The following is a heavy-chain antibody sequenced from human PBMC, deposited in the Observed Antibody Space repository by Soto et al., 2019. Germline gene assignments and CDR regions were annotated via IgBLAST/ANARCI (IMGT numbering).Heavy chain of an antibody. Sequence: SVKVSCKASGGTFSSYAISWVRQAPGQGLEWMGGIIPIFGTANYAQKFQGRVTITADESTSTAYMELSSLRSEDTAVYYRASTYSYDSSGYYHTFDYWGKGTLVTVSS. CDR2: IIPIFGTA. CDR1: GGTFSSYA. D-gene: IGHD3-22*01. J-gene: IGHJ4*02. CDR3: ASTYSYDSSGYYHTFDY. V-gene: IGHV1-69*13.